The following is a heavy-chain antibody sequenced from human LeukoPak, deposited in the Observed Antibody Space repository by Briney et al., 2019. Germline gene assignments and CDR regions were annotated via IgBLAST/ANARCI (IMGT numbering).Heavy chain of an antibody. CDR3: AKRGSSWYEGDYYYGMDV. Sequence: GGSLRLSCAASGFTFSSYAMSWVRQAPGKGLEWVSAISGSGGSTYYSDSVKGRFTISRDNSKNTLYLQMNSLRAEDTAVYYCAKRGSSWYEGDYYYGMDVWGQGTTVTVSS. CDR1: GFTFSSYA. J-gene: IGHJ6*02. CDR2: ISGSGGST. D-gene: IGHD6-13*01. V-gene: IGHV3-23*01.